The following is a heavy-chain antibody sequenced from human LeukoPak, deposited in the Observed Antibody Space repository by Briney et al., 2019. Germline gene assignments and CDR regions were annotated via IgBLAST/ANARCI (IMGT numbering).Heavy chain of an antibody. CDR2: ISRSSDTI. CDR3: ARDRGTVTKAACDY. V-gene: IGHV3-48*01. J-gene: IGHJ4*02. Sequence: SGGSLRLSCAVSGFTFTDYAMNWFRQAPGKGLEWLSYISRSSDTIYYADSVKGRFTISRDNAKSSLYLQMNSLRAEDTAVYYCARDRGTVTKAACDYWGQGTLVTVSS. CDR1: GFTFTDYA. D-gene: IGHD4-17*01.